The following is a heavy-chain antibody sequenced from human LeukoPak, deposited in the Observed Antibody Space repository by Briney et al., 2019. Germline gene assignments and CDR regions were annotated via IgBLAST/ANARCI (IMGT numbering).Heavy chain of an antibody. CDR3: ARDPRASGLFAFDI. CDR2: TYYRSKWYN. V-gene: IGHV6-1*01. J-gene: IGHJ3*02. Sequence: SQTLSLTCAISGDSVSSNSAAWNWIRQSPSRGLEWLGRTYYRSKWYNDYAVSMKSRITINPDTSKNQFSLQLNSVTPEDTAVYYCARDPRASGLFAFDIWGQGTMVTVSS. CDR1: GDSVSSNSAA.